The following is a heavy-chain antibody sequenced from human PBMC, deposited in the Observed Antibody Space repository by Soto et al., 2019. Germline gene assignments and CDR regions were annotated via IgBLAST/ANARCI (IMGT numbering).Heavy chain of an antibody. CDR3: ASVYYDSTYYFDY. V-gene: IGHV3-30-3*01. D-gene: IGHD3-22*01. CDR1: GFTFSIYA. J-gene: IGHJ4*02. CDR2: ISYDGSNK. Sequence: LRLSCAASGFTFSIYAMHWVRQAPGKGLEWVAVISYDGSNKYYADSVKGRFTISRDNSKNTLYLQMNSLRAEDTAVYYCASVYYDSTYYFDYWGQGTLVTVSS.